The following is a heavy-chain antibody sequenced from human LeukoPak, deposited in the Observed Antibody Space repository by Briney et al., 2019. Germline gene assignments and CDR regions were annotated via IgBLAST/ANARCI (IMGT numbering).Heavy chain of an antibody. D-gene: IGHD3-22*01. Sequence: ASVKVSCKASGYTFTSYDINWVRQATGQGLEWMGWMNPNSGNTGYAQKFQGRVTITRNPSISTAYMELSSLRSEDTAVYYCAREDYYDSGSNDYWGQGTLVTVSS. CDR2: MNPNSGNT. V-gene: IGHV1-8*03. J-gene: IGHJ4*02. CDR1: GYTFTSYD. CDR3: AREDYYDSGSNDY.